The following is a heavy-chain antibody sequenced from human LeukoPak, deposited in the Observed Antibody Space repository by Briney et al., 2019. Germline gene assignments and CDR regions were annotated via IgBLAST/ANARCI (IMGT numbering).Heavy chain of an antibody. V-gene: IGHV4-4*07. J-gene: IGHJ4*02. Sequence: SETLSLTCTVSGGSISSYYGSWIRQPAGKGLEWIGRIYTSGSTNYNPSLKSRVTISVDTSKNQFSLKLSSVTAADTAVYYCARDSRPDSSGYVLMTDYWGQGTLVTVSS. CDR2: IYTSGST. CDR1: GGSISSYY. D-gene: IGHD3-22*01. CDR3: ARDSRPDSSGYVLMTDY.